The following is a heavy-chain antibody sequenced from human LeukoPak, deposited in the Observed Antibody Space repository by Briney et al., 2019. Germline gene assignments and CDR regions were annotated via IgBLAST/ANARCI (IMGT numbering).Heavy chain of an antibody. CDR2: ISGSGGST. J-gene: IGHJ4*02. CDR3: AKDGGGYCSSTSCSHDY. V-gene: IGHV3-23*01. CDR1: GFTFSSYA. D-gene: IGHD2-2*01. Sequence: PGGSLRLSCAASGFTFSSYAMSWVRQAPGKGLEWVSAISGSGGSTYYADSVKGRFTISRDNFKNTLYLQMNSLRAEDTAVYYCAKDGGGYCSSTSCSHDYWGQGTPVTVSS.